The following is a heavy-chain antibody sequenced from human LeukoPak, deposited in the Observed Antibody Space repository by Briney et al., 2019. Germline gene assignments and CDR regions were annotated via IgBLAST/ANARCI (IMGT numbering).Heavy chain of an antibody. Sequence: PSETLSLTCTVSGGSISSSSFYWGWIRQPPGEGLEWIGTIFYSGSTYYNPSLRSRVTMSVDTSKNQFSLRLSSVTAADTAVYYCARQGYISGQGFRNNWFDPWGQGSLVTVSS. CDR2: IFYSGST. CDR3: ARQGYISGQGFRNNWFDP. V-gene: IGHV4-39*01. CDR1: GGSISSSSFY. D-gene: IGHD6-19*01. J-gene: IGHJ5*02.